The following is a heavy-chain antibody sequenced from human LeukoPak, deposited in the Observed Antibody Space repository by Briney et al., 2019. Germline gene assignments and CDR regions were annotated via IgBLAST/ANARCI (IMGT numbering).Heavy chain of an antibody. V-gene: IGHV4-30-2*01. CDR2: IFHTGST. CDR3: ARELWFANAPGSWLDP. D-gene: IGHD3-10*01. CDR1: GDSISSGVYS. Sequence: SQTLSLTCVVSGDSISSGVYSWSWIRQPPGKGLEWIGYIFHTGSTFYNPSLKSRLTISVDNSKNQFSLRLSSVTAADTAVYYCARELWFANAPGSWLDPWGQGTLVTVSS. J-gene: IGHJ5*02.